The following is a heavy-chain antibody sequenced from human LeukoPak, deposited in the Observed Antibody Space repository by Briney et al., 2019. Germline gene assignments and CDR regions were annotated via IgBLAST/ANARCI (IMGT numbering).Heavy chain of an antibody. CDR2: ISSSSYT. V-gene: IGHV3-11*06. D-gene: IGHD3-22*01. Sequence: GGSLRLSCAASGFXFSDYYISWIRQAPGKGLEWVSYISSSSYTNYADSVKGRFTISRDNAKNSLYLQMNSLRAEDTAVYYCARALTDDSSGWYYYYYYGMDVWGQGTTVTVSS. J-gene: IGHJ6*02. CDR1: GFXFSDYY. CDR3: ARALTDDSSGWYYYYYYGMDV.